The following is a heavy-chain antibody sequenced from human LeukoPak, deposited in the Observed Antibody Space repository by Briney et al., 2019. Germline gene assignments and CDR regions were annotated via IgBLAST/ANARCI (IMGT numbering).Heavy chain of an antibody. CDR1: GFTFSSYE. CDR2: ISSSGSTI. CDR3: AKDRASGSYYFDY. V-gene: IGHV3-48*03. Sequence: PGGSLRLSCAASGFTFSSYEMNWVRQAPGKGLEWVSYISSSGSTIYYADSVKGRFTISRDNSKNTLYLQMNSLRAEDTAVYYCAKDRASGSYYFDYWGQGTLVTVSS. D-gene: IGHD1-26*01. J-gene: IGHJ4*02.